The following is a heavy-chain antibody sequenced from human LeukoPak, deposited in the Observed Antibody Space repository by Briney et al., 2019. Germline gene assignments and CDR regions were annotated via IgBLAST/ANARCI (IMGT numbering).Heavy chain of an antibody. Sequence: GGSLRLSCAASGFTFSSYAMHWVRQAPGKGLEWVAVISYDGSNIYYADSVKGRFTISRDNSKNTLYLQVNSLRAEDTAVYYCTRDYSSGYYRTFDYWGQGTLVTVSS. D-gene: IGHD3-22*01. CDR3: TRDYSSGYYRTFDY. J-gene: IGHJ4*02. CDR1: GFTFSSYA. V-gene: IGHV3-30*04. CDR2: ISYDGSNI.